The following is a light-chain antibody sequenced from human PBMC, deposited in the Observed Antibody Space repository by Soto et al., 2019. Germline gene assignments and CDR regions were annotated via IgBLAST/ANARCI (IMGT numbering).Light chain of an antibody. CDR1: QSVISTY. V-gene: IGKV3-20*01. Sequence: EIVLTQSPGTLYLSPGERATLSCRASQSVISTYLAWYQQKPGQAPRLLISGASRRTTGIPERFSGSGSGRDFPLTISRPEPEDFAVYYCQQYGDSLGTFGQGTKVDIK. CDR2: GAS. J-gene: IGKJ1*01. CDR3: QQYGDSLGT.